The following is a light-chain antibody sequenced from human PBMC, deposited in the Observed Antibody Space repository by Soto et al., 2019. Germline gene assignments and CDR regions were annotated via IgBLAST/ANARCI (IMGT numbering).Light chain of an antibody. CDR3: QKYNSALT. CDR1: QDISNY. Sequence: DIQMTQSPSSLSASIGDTVTITCRASQDISNYLAWYQQTPGKVPKLLIYTASTLQSGVPSRFSGSGSGTDFTLTISSLQPGDVATYYCQKYNSALTFGQGTRLEIK. J-gene: IGKJ5*01. CDR2: TAS. V-gene: IGKV1-27*01.